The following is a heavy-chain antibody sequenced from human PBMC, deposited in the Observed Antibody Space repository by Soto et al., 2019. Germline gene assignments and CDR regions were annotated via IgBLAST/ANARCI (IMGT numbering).Heavy chain of an antibody. D-gene: IGHD6-13*01. CDR1: GFDVSSNY. V-gene: IGHV3-66*04. J-gene: IGHJ4*02. CDR2: IYSGGSI. Sequence: GGSLRLSCAVSGFDVSSNYMSWVRQAPGKGLEWVSVIYSGGSIYYADSVKGRFTISRDNSKNTLYLQMNSLRAEDTAVYYCARQDYSTTWYLNYWGQGTLVTVSS. CDR3: ARQDYSTTWYLNY.